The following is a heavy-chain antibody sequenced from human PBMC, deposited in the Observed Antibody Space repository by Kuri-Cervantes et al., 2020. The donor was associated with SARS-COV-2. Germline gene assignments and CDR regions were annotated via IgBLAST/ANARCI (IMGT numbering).Heavy chain of an antibody. V-gene: IGHV1-69*06. J-gene: IGHJ4*02. CDR3: ARDRGSGYDFFDY. CDR2: IIPIFGTA. D-gene: IGHD5-12*01. CDR1: GYTFTGYY. Sequence: SVKVSCKASGYTFTGYYMHWVRQAPGQGLEWMGGIIPIFGTANYAQKLQGRVTITADKSTSTAYMELRSLRSDDTAVYYCARDRGSGYDFFDYWGQGTLVTVSS.